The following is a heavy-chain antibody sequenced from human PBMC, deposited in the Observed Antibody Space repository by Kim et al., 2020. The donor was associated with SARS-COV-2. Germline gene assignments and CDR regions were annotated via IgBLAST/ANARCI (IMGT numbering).Heavy chain of an antibody. D-gene: IGHD6-13*01. CDR3: AKDVTRVRIPYSSSWYVYDAFDI. V-gene: IGHV3-9*01. CDR1: GFTFDDYA. CDR2: ISWNSGSI. Sequence: GGSLRLSCAASGFTFDDYAMHWVRQAPGKGLEWVSGISWNSGSIGYADSVKGRFTISRDNAKNSLYLQMNSLRAEDTALYYCAKDVTRVRIPYSSSWYVYDAFDIWGQGTMVTVSS. J-gene: IGHJ3*02.